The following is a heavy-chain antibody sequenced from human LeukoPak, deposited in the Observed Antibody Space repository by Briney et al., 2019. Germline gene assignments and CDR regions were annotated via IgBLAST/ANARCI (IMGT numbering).Heavy chain of an antibody. J-gene: IGHJ4*02. Sequence: PGRSLRLSCAASGFTFSSYGMHWVRQAPGKGLEWVAVISYDGSNKYYADSVKGRFTISRDNSKNTLYLQMNSLRAEDTAVYYCAREVMDYWGQGTLVTVSS. CDR2: ISYDGSNK. CDR3: AREVMDY. CDR1: GFTFSSYG. V-gene: IGHV3-30*19.